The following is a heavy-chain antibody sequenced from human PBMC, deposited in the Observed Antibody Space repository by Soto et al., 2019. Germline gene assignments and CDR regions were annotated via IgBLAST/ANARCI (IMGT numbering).Heavy chain of an antibody. J-gene: IGHJ4*02. CDR1: GVSMRSDYF. V-gene: IGHV4-38-2*02. D-gene: IGHD3-22*01. Sequence: PSETLALSCAVSGVSMRSDYFWGWIRQPPGKGLEWIGSIYHTGTTYYSPSLKSRATIFLDTSKNRFSLNLTSVTAADTAIYYCARDGLRYFDSSGYYSGPPLDYWGQGARVTVPS. CDR3: ARDGLRYFDSSGYYSGPPLDY. CDR2: IYHTGTT.